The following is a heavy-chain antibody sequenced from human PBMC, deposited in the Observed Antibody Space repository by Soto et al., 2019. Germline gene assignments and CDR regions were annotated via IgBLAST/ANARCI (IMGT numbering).Heavy chain of an antibody. CDR3: ARQGYRWPSPYNWFDP. J-gene: IGHJ5*02. D-gene: IGHD6-13*01. CDR2: IYYSGST. CDR1: GGSISSSSYY. V-gene: IGHV4-39*01. Sequence: SSETLSLTCTVSGGSISSSSYYWGWIRQPPGKGLEWIGSIYYSGSTYYNPSLKSRVTISVDTSKNQFSLKLSSVTAADTAVYYCARQGYRWPSPYNWFDPWGQGTLVTVSS.